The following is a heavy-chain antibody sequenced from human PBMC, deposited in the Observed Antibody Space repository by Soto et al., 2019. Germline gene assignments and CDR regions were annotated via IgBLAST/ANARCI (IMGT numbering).Heavy chain of an antibody. Sequence: ASVKVSCKASGYTFTSYYMHWVRQAPGQGLEWMGIINPGGGSTSYAQKFQGRVTMTRDTSTSTVYMELSSLRSEDTAVYYCARDWARLYGMDVWGQGTTVTVSS. V-gene: IGHV1-46*01. CDR2: INPGGGST. D-gene: IGHD3-16*01. CDR3: ARDWARLYGMDV. CDR1: GYTFTSYY. J-gene: IGHJ6*02.